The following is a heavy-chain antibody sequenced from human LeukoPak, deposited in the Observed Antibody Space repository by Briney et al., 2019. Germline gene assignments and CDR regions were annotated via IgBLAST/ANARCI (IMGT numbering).Heavy chain of an antibody. D-gene: IGHD3-10*01. Sequence: SETLSLTCTVSGGSISSYYWSWIRQSPGKGLECIGYIHYTGSTNYNPSLKSRVAISVETSKNQFSLKLKSVTAADTAVYYCARGGYYGSGNDFRFDPWGQGTLVTVSS. CDR1: GGSISSYY. J-gene: IGHJ5*02. CDR3: ARGGYYGSGNDFRFDP. V-gene: IGHV4-59*01. CDR2: IHYTGST.